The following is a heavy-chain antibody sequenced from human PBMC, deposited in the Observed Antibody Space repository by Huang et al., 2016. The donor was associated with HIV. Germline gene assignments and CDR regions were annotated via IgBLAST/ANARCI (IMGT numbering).Heavy chain of an antibody. CDR1: GGSFNNFG. CDR3: AKRGGAWGSPYAFDL. CDR2: RSQRIGKR. J-gene: IGHJ3*01. V-gene: IGHV1-69*13. Sequence: QVQLVQSGAEVRKPGSSVKVSCRASGGSFNNFGINWVRQAPGQGLEWRGGRSQRIGKRNDAKRFKDRVTITADETTGVVHLEVTSLRSDDTAVYFCAKRGGAWGSPYAFDLWGPGTMVTVSS. D-gene: IGHD3-16*01.